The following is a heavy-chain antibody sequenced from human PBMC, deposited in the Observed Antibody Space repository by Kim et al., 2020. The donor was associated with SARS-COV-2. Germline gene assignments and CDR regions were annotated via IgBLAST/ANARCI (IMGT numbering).Heavy chain of an antibody. J-gene: IGHJ4*02. V-gene: IGHV3-11*06. CDR1: GFTFSDYY. D-gene: IGHD3-10*01. CDR2: ISSSSSYT. CDR3: ARDLADSITMVRGVSGY. Sequence: GGSLRLSCAASGFTFSDYYMSWIRQAPGKGLEWVSYISSSSSYTNYADSVKGRFTISRDNAKNSLYLQMNSLRAEDTAVYYCARDLADSITMVRGVSGYWGQGTLVTVSS.